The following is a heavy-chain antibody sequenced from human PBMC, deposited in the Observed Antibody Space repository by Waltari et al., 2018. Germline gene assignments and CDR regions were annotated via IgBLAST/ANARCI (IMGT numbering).Heavy chain of an antibody. V-gene: IGHV1-3*01. J-gene: IGHJ4*02. CDR3: ASGIQLWNGVGY. Sequence: QVQLVQSGAEVKKPGASVKVSCKASGYTLNSYAMNWVRQAPGQRLEWMGWINAGNGNTKYSQKFQGRVTITRDTSASTAYMELSSLRSEDTAVYYCASGIQLWNGVGYWGQGTLVTVSS. CDR1: GYTLNSYA. D-gene: IGHD5-18*01. CDR2: INAGNGNT.